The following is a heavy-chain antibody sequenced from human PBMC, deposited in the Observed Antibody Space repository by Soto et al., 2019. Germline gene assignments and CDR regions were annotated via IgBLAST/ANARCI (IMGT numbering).Heavy chain of an antibody. CDR1: GGSISSSNW. CDR2: IYHSGST. Sequence: SETLSLTCAVSGGSISSSNWWSWVRQPPGKGLEWIGEIYHSGSTNYNPSLKSRVTISVDKSKNQFSLTLSSVTAADTAVYYCARRGWELRAFDIWGQGTMVTVSS. CDR3: ARRGWELRAFDI. J-gene: IGHJ3*02. V-gene: IGHV4-4*02. D-gene: IGHD1-26*01.